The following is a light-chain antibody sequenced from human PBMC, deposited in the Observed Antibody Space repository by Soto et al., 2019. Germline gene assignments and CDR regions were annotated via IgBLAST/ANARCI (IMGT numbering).Light chain of an antibody. CDR1: SSNIGKHY. Sequence: QYVLSQPPSVSATPGQTVTITCSGSSSNIGKHYVSWFQQVPGSAPKLLIYDDNKRPSGTPRRFSGSKSATSATLAITGLQTGDEADYYCGAWDSSLSVGGVFGGGTKLTVL. CDR3: GAWDSSLSVGGV. J-gene: IGLJ3*02. CDR2: DDN. V-gene: IGLV1-51*01.